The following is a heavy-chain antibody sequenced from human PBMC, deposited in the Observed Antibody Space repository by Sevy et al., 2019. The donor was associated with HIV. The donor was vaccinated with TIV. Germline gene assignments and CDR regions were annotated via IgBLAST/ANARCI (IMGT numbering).Heavy chain of an antibody. J-gene: IGHJ4*01. CDR1: GFIFNSYS. CDR3: VRTVAGTFRYDEY. CDR2: INSGSGAI. V-gene: IGHV3-48*01. Sequence: GGCLRLSCAASGFIFNSYSMNWVRQAPGTGLEWLSYINSGSGAISYADSVKGRFTISRDNAKNLLYLQMNSLRAEDTAVYYCVRTVAGTFRYDEYWGHGTLVTVSS. D-gene: IGHD3-16*02.